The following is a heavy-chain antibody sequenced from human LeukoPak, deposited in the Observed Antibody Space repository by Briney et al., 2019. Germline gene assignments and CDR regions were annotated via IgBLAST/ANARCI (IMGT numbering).Heavy chain of an antibody. D-gene: IGHD5-18*01. V-gene: IGHV3-21*01. J-gene: IGHJ4*02. CDR2: ISSSSSYI. Sequence: KPGGSLRLSCAASGFTFSSYSMNWVRQAPGKGLEWVSSISSSSSYIYYADSVKGRLTISRDNAKNSLYLQMNSLRAEDTAVYYCARAYYNPTAMEVAFDYWGQGTLVTVSS. CDR3: ARAYYNPTAMEVAFDY. CDR1: GFTFSSYS.